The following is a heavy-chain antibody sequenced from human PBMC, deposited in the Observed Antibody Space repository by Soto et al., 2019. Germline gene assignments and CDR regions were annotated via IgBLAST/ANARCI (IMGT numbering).Heavy chain of an antibody. V-gene: IGHV4-39*01. Sequence: SETLSLTCTVSGGSISSSSYYWGWIRQPPGKGLEWIGSIYYSGSTYYNPSLKSRVTISVDTSKNQFSLKLSSVTAADTAVYYCARHWASRGVYYYYYYMDVWGKGTTVTVSS. D-gene: IGHD3-10*01. CDR1: GGSISSSSYY. CDR3: ARHWASRGVYYYYYYMDV. J-gene: IGHJ6*03. CDR2: IYYSGST.